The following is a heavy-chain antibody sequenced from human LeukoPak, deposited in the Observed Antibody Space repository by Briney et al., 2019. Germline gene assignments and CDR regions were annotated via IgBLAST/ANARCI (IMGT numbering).Heavy chain of an antibody. D-gene: IGHD3-22*01. J-gene: IGHJ4*02. CDR1: GFTFSIYG. V-gene: IGHV3-48*01. CDR2: ISSSSRTI. CDR3: ARYYDSSGYYYFDY. Sequence: GGSLRLSCAASGFTFSIYGMNWVRQAPEKGLEWVSYISSSSRTIYYADSVKGRFTISRDNAKNSLYLQMNSLRADDTAVYYCARYYDSSGYYYFDYWGQGALVTVSS.